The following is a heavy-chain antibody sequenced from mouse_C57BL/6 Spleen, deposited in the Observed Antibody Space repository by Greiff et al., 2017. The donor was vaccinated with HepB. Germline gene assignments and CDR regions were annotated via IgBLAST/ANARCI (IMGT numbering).Heavy chain of an antibody. Sequence: QVQLQQPGAELVKPGASVKLSCKASGYTFTSYWMQWVKQRPGQGLEWIGEIDPSDSYTNYNQKFKGKATLTVDTSSSTAYMQLSSLTSEDSAVHYCARYYANRYFDVWGTGTTVTVSS. J-gene: IGHJ1*03. CDR2: IDPSDSYT. D-gene: IGHD1-1*02. V-gene: IGHV1-50*01. CDR1: GYTFTSYW. CDR3: ARYYANRYFDV.